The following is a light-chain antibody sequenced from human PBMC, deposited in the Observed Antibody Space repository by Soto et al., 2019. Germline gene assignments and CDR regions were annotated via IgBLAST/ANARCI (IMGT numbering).Light chain of an antibody. CDR1: QNINTR. CDR2: QTS. CDR3: HQRQSWPRT. Sequence: EIVLTQSPATLSSFPGDRVTLSCRASQNINTRLTWYQHKPGQAPKLLIYQTSIMAAGIPASCSASGSGTDFTLTIIDVQPEDFALYYCHQRQSWPRTFGQGTKVDI. J-gene: IGKJ1*01. V-gene: IGKV3-11*01.